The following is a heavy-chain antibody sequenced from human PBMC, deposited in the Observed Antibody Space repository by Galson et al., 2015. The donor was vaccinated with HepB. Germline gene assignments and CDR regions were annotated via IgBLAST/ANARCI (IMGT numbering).Heavy chain of an antibody. J-gene: IGHJ4*02. V-gene: IGHV3-21*01. D-gene: IGHD4-17*01. CDR1: GFTFSSYG. CDR3: ARDTTVTTRPYYFDY. CDR2: ISSSSSYI. Sequence: SLRLSCAASGFTFSSYGMHWVRQAPGKGLEWVSSISSSSSYIYYADSVKGRFTISRDNAKNSLYLQMNSLRAEDTAVYYCARDTTVTTRPYYFDYWGQGTLVTVSS.